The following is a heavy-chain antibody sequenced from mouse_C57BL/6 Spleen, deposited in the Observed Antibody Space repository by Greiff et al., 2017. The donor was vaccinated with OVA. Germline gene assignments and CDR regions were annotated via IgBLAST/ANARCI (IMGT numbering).Heavy chain of an antibody. Sequence: EVKVVESGGGLVKPGGSLKLSCAASGFTFSDYGMNWVRQAPGKGLEWVAYISSGSGTIYYADTVKGRFTISRDNAKNTLFLQMTSLRSEDTAMYYCARSSNYYIDYWGQGTTLTVSS. J-gene: IGHJ2*01. V-gene: IGHV5-17*01. CDR3: ARSSNYYIDY. CDR2: ISSGSGTI. D-gene: IGHD2-5*01. CDR1: GFTFSDYG.